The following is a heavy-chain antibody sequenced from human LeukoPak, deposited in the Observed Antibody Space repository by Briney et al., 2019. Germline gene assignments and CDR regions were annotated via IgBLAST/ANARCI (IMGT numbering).Heavy chain of an antibody. Sequence: GGSLRLSCAASGFTFSSYGMSWVRQAPGKGLEWVSAISGSGGSTYYADSVQGRFTISRDNSKNTLYLQMNSLRAEDTAIYYCAKGGSSSWYYFDYWGQRTLVTVSS. J-gene: IGHJ4*02. CDR3: AKGGSSSWYYFDY. CDR2: ISGSGGST. V-gene: IGHV3-23*01. CDR1: GFTFSSYG. D-gene: IGHD6-13*01.